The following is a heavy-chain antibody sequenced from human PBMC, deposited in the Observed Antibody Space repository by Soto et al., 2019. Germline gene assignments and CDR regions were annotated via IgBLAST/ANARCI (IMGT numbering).Heavy chain of an antibody. CDR2: INPSGGST. CDR1: GYTFTSYY. V-gene: IGHV1-46*01. D-gene: IGHD2-2*01. J-gene: IGHJ6*02. Sequence: GASVKVSCKASGYTFTSYYMHWVRQAPGQGLEWMGIINPSGGSTSYAQKFQGRVTMTRDTSTSTVYMELSSLRSEDTAVYYCARGGQDCSSTSCYFYYYYGMDVWGQGTTVTVS. CDR3: ARGGQDCSSTSCYFYYYYGMDV.